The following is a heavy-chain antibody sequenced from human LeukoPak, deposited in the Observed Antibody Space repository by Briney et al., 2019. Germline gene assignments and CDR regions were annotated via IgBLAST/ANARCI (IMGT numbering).Heavy chain of an antibody. Sequence: ASVEVSCKASGYTFTGYYMHWVRQAPGQGVEWMGWINPNSGGTNYAQKFQGRVTMTRDTSISTAYMELSRLRSDDTAVYYCARGRLDIVVVLAAVKPVNWFDPWGQGTLVTVSS. CDR1: GYTFTGYY. D-gene: IGHD2-15*01. CDR2: INPNSGGT. CDR3: ARGRLDIVVVLAAVKPVNWFDP. J-gene: IGHJ5*02. V-gene: IGHV1-2*02.